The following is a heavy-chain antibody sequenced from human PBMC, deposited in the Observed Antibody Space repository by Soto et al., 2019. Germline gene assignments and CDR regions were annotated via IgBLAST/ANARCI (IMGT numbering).Heavy chain of an antibody. CDR1: GGTFSSYT. V-gene: IGHV1-69*04. D-gene: IGHD6-6*01. Sequence: SVKVSCKASGGTFSSYTISWVRQAPGQGLEWMGRIIPILGIANYAQKFQGGVTITADKSTSTAYMELSSLRSEDTAVYYCAREFSSSSTNHYYYYVDVWGKGTTVTVSS. CDR2: IIPILGIA. J-gene: IGHJ6*03. CDR3: AREFSSSSTNHYYYYVDV.